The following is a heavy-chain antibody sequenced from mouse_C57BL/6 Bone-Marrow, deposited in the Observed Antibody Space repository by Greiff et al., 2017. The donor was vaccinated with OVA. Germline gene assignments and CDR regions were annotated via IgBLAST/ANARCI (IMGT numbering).Heavy chain of an antibody. Sequence: EVQLQQSGGGLVQPGASMKLSCAASGFTFSDAWMHWVRQSPEQGLEWVGEIRHKANNHASYYAFSGKGRLTISTDDSKRSVYLQMNSSRAEDTGIYYCTRNNGFDYWGQGTTLTVSS. CDR3: TRNNGFDY. J-gene: IGHJ2*01. V-gene: IGHV6-6*01. CDR1: GFTFSDAW. CDR2: IRHKANNHAS. D-gene: IGHD6-1*01.